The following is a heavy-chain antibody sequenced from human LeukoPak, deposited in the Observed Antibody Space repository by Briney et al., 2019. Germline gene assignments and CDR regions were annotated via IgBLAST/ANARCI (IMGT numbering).Heavy chain of an antibody. Sequence: PSETLSLTCAVYGGSFSGYFWSWIRQPPGKGLEWIGEINHSGSTNYNPSLKSRLTMSVDTSKNQVSLKLSSVTAADTAVYYRARVEEVVGVNWFDSWGQGTLVTVSS. D-gene: IGHD1-26*01. CDR2: INHSGST. V-gene: IGHV4-34*01. J-gene: IGHJ5*01. CDR1: GGSFSGYF. CDR3: ARVEEVVGVNWFDS.